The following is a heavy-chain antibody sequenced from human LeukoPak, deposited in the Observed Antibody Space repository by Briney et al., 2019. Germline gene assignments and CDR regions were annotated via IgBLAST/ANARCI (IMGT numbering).Heavy chain of an antibody. V-gene: IGHV4-34*01. D-gene: IGHD6-13*01. Sequence: SETLSLTCALYGGSSSGYYWCGSRQPPEGGLWWGGEINHGGGTNYNPPLQRRVTISVDTSKHQSYLKLSSVTAAHRPVYYCTREWPLRPAYIAAVSWFDPGGEGTLVTVPS. J-gene: IGHJ5*02. CDR2: INHGGGT. CDR3: TREWPLRPAYIAAVSWFDP. CDR1: GGSSSGYY.